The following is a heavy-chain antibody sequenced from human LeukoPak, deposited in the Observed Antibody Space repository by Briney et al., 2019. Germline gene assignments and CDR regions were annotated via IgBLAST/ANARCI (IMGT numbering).Heavy chain of an antibody. D-gene: IGHD7-27*01. J-gene: IGHJ4*02. V-gene: IGHV5-51*01. CDR1: GYSFTNYW. Sequence: GESLKISCKASGYSFTNYWIGWVRQMPGKGLEWMAIIYPGDSDTRYSPSFQGQVTISADKSISTAYLQWSSLKASDTAMYYCARHDPLGMVPNDYWGQGTLVTVSS. CDR2: IYPGDSDT. CDR3: ARHDPLGMVPNDY.